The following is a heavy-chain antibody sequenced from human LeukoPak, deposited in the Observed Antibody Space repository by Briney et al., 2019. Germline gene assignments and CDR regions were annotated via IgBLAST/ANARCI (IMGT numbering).Heavy chain of an antibody. CDR1: GFTFDSYA. CDR2: ISGSGGST. V-gene: IGHV3-23*01. Sequence: GGSLRLSCAASGFTFDSYALNWVRQPPGKGLEWVSAISGSGGSTYYADSVKGRFTISRDNSKNTLYLQMNSLRAEDTAVYYCAKDIAAAGSPYYFDYWGQGTLVTVSS. D-gene: IGHD6-13*01. CDR3: AKDIAAAGSPYYFDY. J-gene: IGHJ4*02.